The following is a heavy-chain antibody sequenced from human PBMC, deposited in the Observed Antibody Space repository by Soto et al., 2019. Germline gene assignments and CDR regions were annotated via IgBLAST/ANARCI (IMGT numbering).Heavy chain of an antibody. J-gene: IGHJ4*02. CDR2: INHSGST. CDR1: GGSFSGYY. V-gene: IGHV4-34*01. D-gene: IGHD6-6*01. Sequence: PSETLSLTCAVYGGSFSGYYWSWIRQPPGKGLEWIGEINHSGSTNYNPSLKSRVTISVDTSKNQFSLKLSSVTAADTAVYYCAREQLAHSVFDYWGQGTLVTVSS. CDR3: AREQLAHSVFDY.